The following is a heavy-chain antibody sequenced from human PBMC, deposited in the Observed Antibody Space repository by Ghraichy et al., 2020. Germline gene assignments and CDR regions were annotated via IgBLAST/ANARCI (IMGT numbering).Heavy chain of an antibody. J-gene: IGHJ4*02. CDR3: ARGHRDGYNKY. V-gene: IGHV4-34*01. CDR2: INHSGST. CDR1: GGSFSGYY. D-gene: IGHD5-24*01. Sequence: SETLSLTCAVYGGSFSGYYWSWIRQPPGKGLEWIGEINHSGSTNYNPSLKSRVTISVDTSKNQFSLKLSSVTAADTAVYYCARGHRDGYNKYWGQGTLVTVSS.